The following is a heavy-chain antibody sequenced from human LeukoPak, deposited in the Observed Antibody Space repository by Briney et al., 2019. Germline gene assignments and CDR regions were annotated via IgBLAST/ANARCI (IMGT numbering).Heavy chain of an antibody. V-gene: IGHV3-20*04. CDR3: AIDRELGITGYFDY. D-gene: IGHD7-27*01. CDR2: INWNGGST. Sequence: GGSLRLSCAASGFTFDDCGMSWVRQAPGKGLEWVSGINWNGGSTGYADSVKGRFTISRDNAKNSLYLQMNSLRAEDTALYYCAIDRELGITGYFDYWGQGTLVTVSS. J-gene: IGHJ4*02. CDR1: GFTFDDCG.